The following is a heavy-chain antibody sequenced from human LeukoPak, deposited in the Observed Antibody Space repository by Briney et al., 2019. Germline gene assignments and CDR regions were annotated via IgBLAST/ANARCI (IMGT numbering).Heavy chain of an antibody. V-gene: IGHV4-34*01. CDR2: INHSGST. D-gene: IGHD5-12*01. J-gene: IGHJ6*02. CDR3: ARGQKWGGYDHYGMDV. Sequence: SETLSLTCAVSGGSFSGYYWSWVRQPPGKGLEWIAEINHSGSTNYNTSLTSRVTISLDTSKNQFSLKLSSVTAADTAVYYYARGQKWGGYDHYGMDVWGQGTMVTVSS. CDR1: GGSFSGYY.